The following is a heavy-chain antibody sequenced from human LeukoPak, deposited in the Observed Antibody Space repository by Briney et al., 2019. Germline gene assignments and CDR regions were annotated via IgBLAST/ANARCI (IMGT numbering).Heavy chain of an antibody. CDR1: GYTFTSYG. Sequence: GSSVKVSCKASGYTFTSYGISWVRQAPGQGLEWMAWIRAHNGDTSYEEKLQGRVTMTTDTSTSTAYMELRSLRSDDTAVYYCARDKGTVATYYYYYMDVWGKGTTVTVSS. V-gene: IGHV1-18*01. CDR2: IRAHNGDT. J-gene: IGHJ6*03. D-gene: IGHD6-19*01. CDR3: ARDKGTVATYYYYYMDV.